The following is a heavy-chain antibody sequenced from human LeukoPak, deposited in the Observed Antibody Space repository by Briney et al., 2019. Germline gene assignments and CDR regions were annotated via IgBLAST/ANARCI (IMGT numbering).Heavy chain of an antibody. J-gene: IGHJ4*02. CDR2: LYSGGST. V-gene: IGHV3-53*01. CDR1: GFTVSSNY. Sequence: GGSLRLSCVASGFTVSSNYMNWVRQAPGKGLEWVSVLYSGGSTYYADSVKGRFTISRDNSRNTLYLQMNSLRAEDTAVYYCARENIAVAGYYYFDYWGQGTLVTVSS. CDR3: ARENIAVAGYYYFDY. D-gene: IGHD6-19*01.